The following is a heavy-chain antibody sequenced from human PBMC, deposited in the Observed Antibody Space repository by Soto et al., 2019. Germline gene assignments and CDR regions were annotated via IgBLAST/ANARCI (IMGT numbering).Heavy chain of an antibody. Sequence: GESLKISCKGSGYRFIAYCIGWVLQKPWEGLELMGIIYPPDSDVRYSPSFQGQVTISVDKSISTAYVQWSSLKASDTAIYYCARLAVTSSTHFDYWGQGTPVTVSS. D-gene: IGHD2-21*02. CDR3: ARLAVTSSTHFDY. J-gene: IGHJ4*02. V-gene: IGHV5-51*01. CDR1: GYRFIAYC. CDR2: IYPPDSDV.